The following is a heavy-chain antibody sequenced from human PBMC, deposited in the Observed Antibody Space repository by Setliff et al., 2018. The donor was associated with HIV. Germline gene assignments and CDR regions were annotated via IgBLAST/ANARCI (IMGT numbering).Heavy chain of an antibody. CDR2: INPSGGRT. CDR1: GYTFTNYY. Sequence: ASVKVSCKASGYTFTNYYIHWVRQAPGQGLEWMGLINPSGGRTSYAQKFQGRLTMTRDTSTRTVYMELSSLRSEDTAVYYCARCYYDSSGPTDAFDIWGQGTVVTVSS. CDR3: ARCYYDSSGPTDAFDI. J-gene: IGHJ3*02. V-gene: IGHV1-46*01. D-gene: IGHD3-22*01.